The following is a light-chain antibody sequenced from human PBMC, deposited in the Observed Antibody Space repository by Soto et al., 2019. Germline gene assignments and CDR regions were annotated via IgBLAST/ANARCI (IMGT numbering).Light chain of an antibody. CDR1: QSINNNY. Sequence: EIVLTQSPGTLSLSPGERATLSCRASQSINNNYLAWYQQKRGQAPRLLIYGASSRATGIPDRFSGSGSGTDFTLTTGRLEPEDFAVYYCQQYGGSPRSFGQGTKVEIK. J-gene: IGKJ1*01. CDR3: QQYGGSPRS. V-gene: IGKV3-20*01. CDR2: GAS.